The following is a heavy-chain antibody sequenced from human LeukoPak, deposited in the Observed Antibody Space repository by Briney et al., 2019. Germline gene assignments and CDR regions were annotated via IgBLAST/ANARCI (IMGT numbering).Heavy chain of an antibody. CDR2: IYYSGST. V-gene: IGHV4-30-4*01. Sequence: SETLSLTCTVSRGSISSDDYYWSWIRQPPGKGLEWIGYIYYSGSTYYNPSLKSRVAISVDTSSNQFSLKLSSVTAADTAVYYCARNLHSSGWLYYFDYWGQGTLVTISS. CDR1: RGSISSDDYY. J-gene: IGHJ4*02. D-gene: IGHD6-19*01. CDR3: ARNLHSSGWLYYFDY.